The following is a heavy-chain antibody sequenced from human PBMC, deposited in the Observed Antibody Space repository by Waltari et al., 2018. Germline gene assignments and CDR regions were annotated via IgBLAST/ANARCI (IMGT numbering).Heavy chain of an antibody. CDR3: AREGSLLRFLEWSQGDAFDI. J-gene: IGHJ3*02. CDR1: GGSISSSIYY. V-gene: IGHV4-39*07. Sequence: QLQLQESGPGLVKPSETLSLTCTVPGGSISSSIYYWGWIRQPPGKGLEWIGSIYYSGSTYYNPSLKSRVTISVDTSKNQFSLKLSSVTAADTAVYYCAREGSLLRFLEWSQGDAFDIWGQGTMVTVSS. CDR2: IYYSGST. D-gene: IGHD3-3*01.